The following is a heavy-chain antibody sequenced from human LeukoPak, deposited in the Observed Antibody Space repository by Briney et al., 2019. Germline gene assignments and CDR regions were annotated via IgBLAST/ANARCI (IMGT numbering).Heavy chain of an antibody. V-gene: IGHV4-34*01. CDR2: ISHRGTS. CDR1: DESFSTYY. J-gene: IGHJ3*02. Sequence: SETLSLTCDVNDESFSTYYWNWIRQSPGKGLEWIAEISHRGTSTYNPYLQSRVTVSVDASKNHFSLRVNSVIAADTAIYYCARKRRRGYYLNSAFDMWGQGTMVTVSS. D-gene: IGHD3-3*01. CDR3: ARKRRRGYYLNSAFDM.